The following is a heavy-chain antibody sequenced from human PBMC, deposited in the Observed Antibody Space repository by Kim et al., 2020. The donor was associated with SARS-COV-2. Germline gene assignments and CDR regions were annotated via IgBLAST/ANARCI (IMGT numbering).Heavy chain of an antibody. CDR1: GFTFGDYS. V-gene: IGHV3-49*04. Sequence: GGSLRLSCTASGFTFGDYSMSWVRQAPGKGLEWVGFIRSKAYGGTTEYSASVKGRFTISRDDSKSIAYLQMNSLKTEDTAVYYCTSPTTVGYYYYGMDVWGQGTEVTVSS. D-gene: IGHD4-4*01. J-gene: IGHJ6*02. CDR3: TSPTTVGYYYYGMDV. CDR2: IRSKAYGGTT.